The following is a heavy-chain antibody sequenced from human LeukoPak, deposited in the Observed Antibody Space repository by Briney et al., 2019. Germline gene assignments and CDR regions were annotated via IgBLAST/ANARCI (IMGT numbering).Heavy chain of an antibody. Sequence: GGSLRLSCAASGFTFSSYWMSWVRQAPGKGLEWVANIKEDGSQKYYVDSMKGRFTISRDNAKNSLYLQMSSLRAEDTAVYYCARDETPDDSSGYYGDYWGQGTLVTVSS. CDR3: ARDETPDDSSGYYGDY. CDR1: GFTFSSYW. CDR2: IKEDGSQK. D-gene: IGHD3-22*01. J-gene: IGHJ4*02. V-gene: IGHV3-7*03.